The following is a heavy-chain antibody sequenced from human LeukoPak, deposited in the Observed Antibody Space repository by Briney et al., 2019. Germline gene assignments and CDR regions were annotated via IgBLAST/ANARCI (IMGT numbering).Heavy chain of an antibody. J-gene: IGHJ4*02. Sequence: PGGSLRLSCAASGFTFSNFAMTWVRQAPGKGLEWVSSIVGSSSTYYADSLKGRFTISRDNAKNSLYLQTNSLRAEDTAVYYCARHYYDSTGYYVNDYWGQGTLVTVSS. CDR2: IVGSSST. D-gene: IGHD3-22*01. CDR1: GFTFSNFA. V-gene: IGHV3-21*04. CDR3: ARHYYDSTGYYVNDY.